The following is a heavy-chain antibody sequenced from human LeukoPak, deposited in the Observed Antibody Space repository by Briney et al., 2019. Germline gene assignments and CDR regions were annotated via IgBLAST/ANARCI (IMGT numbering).Heavy chain of an antibody. CDR3: ARDDFDYNDLVSVIHI. V-gene: IGHV4-34*01. J-gene: IGHJ3*02. CDR1: GGSFSGYY. D-gene: IGHD3-3*01. Sequence: SETLSLTCAVYGGSFSGYYWSWIRQPPGKGLGWIGEINHSGSTNYNPSLKSRVTISVDTSKNQFSLKLSSVTAADTAVYYCARDDFDYNDLVSVIHIWGQGTMVTVSS. CDR2: INHSGST.